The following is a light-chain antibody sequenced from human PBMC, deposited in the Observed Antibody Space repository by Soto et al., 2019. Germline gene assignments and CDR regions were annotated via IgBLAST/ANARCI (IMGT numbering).Light chain of an antibody. CDR1: SSNIGARYD. CDR3: QSYDSSLNYV. Sequence: QLVLTQPPSVSGAPGQRITISCTGSSSNIGARYDVHWYRQLPGTAPKLLLYGDNNRPSGVPDRFSGSKSGASASLAITELQADDEADYYCQSYDSSLNYVFGTGTKLTVL. CDR2: GDN. J-gene: IGLJ1*01. V-gene: IGLV1-40*01.